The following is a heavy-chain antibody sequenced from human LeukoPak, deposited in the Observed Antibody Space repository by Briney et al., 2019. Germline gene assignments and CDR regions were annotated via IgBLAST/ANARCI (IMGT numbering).Heavy chain of an antibody. D-gene: IGHD2-2*01. CDR1: GYTFTDYF. Sequence: ASVKVCCKASGYTFTDYFMHWVRLAPGQGLEWMGWINPNSGGTNYVQKFQGWVTMTRDTSINTAYMELSRLTSDDTAVYYCARANFLYCSSTSCLFDYWGQGTLVTVSS. CDR2: INPNSGGT. CDR3: ARANFLYCSSTSCLFDY. V-gene: IGHV1-2*04. J-gene: IGHJ4*02.